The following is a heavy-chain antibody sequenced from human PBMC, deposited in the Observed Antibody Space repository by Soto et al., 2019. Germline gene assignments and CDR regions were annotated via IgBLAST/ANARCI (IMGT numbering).Heavy chain of an antibody. V-gene: IGHV1-18*01. D-gene: IGHD1-20*01. CDR3: AAGITGTDYYYYGMDV. Sequence: QGQLVQSGAEVKKPGASVKVSCKASGYTFTSYGISWVRQAPGQGLEWMGWISAYNGNTNYAQKLQGRVTMTTDTSTSTAYMELRSLRSDDTAVYYCAAGITGTDYYYYGMDVWGQGTTVTVSS. CDR2: ISAYNGNT. CDR1: GYTFTSYG. J-gene: IGHJ6*02.